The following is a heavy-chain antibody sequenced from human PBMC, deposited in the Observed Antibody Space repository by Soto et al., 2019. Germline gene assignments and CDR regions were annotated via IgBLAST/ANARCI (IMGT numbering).Heavy chain of an antibody. CDR1: GFSLSTSGVG. CDR3: AHHGYYSYGLDV. Sequence: QITLKESGPTMVKPTQTLTLTCTFSGFSLSTSGVGVGWIRQPPRKALEWLALIYWDDDKRYSPSLKSRLTISKDTSKNQVVLTMTNMDPVDTATYYCAHHGYYSYGLDVWGQGTTVTVSS. V-gene: IGHV2-5*02. J-gene: IGHJ6*02. CDR2: IYWDDDK.